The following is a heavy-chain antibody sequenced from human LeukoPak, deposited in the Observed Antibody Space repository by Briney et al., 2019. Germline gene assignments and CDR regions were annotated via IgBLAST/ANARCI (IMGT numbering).Heavy chain of an antibody. CDR2: INSDGSSS. V-gene: IGHV3-74*01. J-gene: IGHJ4*02. CDR3: ARGQMIDY. CDR1: GFTVSIYW. D-gene: IGHD5-24*01. Sequence: AGGSLRLSWAAAGFTVSIYWMNWGRQAPGKGLVWVSHINSDGSSSNYADSVKGRFTISRDNAKNTLYMQMNSLRAEDTAVYFCARGQMIDYWGQGPLVTVSS.